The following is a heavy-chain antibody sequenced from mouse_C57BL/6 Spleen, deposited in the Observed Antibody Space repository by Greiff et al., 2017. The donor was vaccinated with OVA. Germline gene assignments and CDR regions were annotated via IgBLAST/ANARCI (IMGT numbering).Heavy chain of an antibody. CDR3: LREGIYYGNHYFGY. CDR2: IDPSDSDT. D-gene: IGHD2-1*01. V-gene: IGHV1-52*01. Sequence: QVQLQQPGAELVRPGSSVKLSCKASGYTFTSYWMHWVKQRPIQGLEWIGNIDPSDSDTHYNQKFKDKATLTVDKSSSTAYMQLSSLTSEDSAVXCCLREGIYYGNHYFGYWGQGTTLTGSS. CDR1: GYTFTSYW. J-gene: IGHJ2*01.